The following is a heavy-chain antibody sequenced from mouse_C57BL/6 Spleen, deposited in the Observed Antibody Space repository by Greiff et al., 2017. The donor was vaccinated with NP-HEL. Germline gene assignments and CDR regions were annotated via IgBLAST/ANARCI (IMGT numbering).Heavy chain of an antibody. CDR2: ISNGGGST. J-gene: IGHJ4*01. CDR3: ARAGHYYAMDY. CDR1: GFTFSDYY. Sequence: EVMLVESGGGLVQPGGSLKLSCAASGFTFSDYYMYWVRQTPEKRLEWVAYISNGGGSTYYPDTVKGRFTISRDNAKNTLYLQMSRLKSEDTAMYYCARAGHYYAMDYWGQGTSVTVSS. V-gene: IGHV5-12*01.